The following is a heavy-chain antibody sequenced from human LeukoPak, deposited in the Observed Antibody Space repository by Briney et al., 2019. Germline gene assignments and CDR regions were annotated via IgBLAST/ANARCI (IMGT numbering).Heavy chain of an antibody. J-gene: IGHJ4*02. CDR3: TRHGNGDDSSGYTDS. V-gene: IGHV3-73*01. CDR1: GFTFSGSA. Sequence: GGSLRLSCAASGFTFSGSAMHWVRQASGKGLDGVGRIRNKVNNYATVYAWSVKGRFTISRDDSKNTAYLQMNSLKTEDTAVYYCTRHGNGDDSSGYTDSWGQGSLVTVSS. D-gene: IGHD3-22*01. CDR2: IRNKVNNYAT.